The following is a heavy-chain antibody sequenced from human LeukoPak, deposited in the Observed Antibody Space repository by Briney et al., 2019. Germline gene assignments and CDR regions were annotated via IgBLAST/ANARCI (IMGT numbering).Heavy chain of an antibody. CDR2: ISSSSSYI. J-gene: IGHJ6*02. CDR1: GFTFSSYS. D-gene: IGHD5-12*01. V-gene: IGHV3-21*01. CDR3: ARDEEWLDYYGMDV. Sequence: GGSLRLSCAVSGFTFSSYSMNWVRQAPGKGLEWVSSISSSSSYIYYADSVKGRFTISRDNAKNSLYLQMNSLRAEDTAVYYCARDEEWLDYYGMDVWGQGTTVTVSS.